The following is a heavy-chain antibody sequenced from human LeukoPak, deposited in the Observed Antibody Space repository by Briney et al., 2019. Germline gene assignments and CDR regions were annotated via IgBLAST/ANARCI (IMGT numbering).Heavy chain of an antibody. CDR1: GGSISSYY. CDR2: IYTSGST. CDR3: ARDRDLYYYYYYYMDV. J-gene: IGHJ6*03. Sequence: SETLSLTCTVSGGSISSYYWSWIRQPAGKGLEWIGRIYTSGSTNYNPSLKSRVTMSVDTSKNQFSLKLSSVTAADTAVYYCARDRDLYYYYYYYMDVWGKGTTVTVSS. D-gene: IGHD2-2*02. V-gene: IGHV4-4*07.